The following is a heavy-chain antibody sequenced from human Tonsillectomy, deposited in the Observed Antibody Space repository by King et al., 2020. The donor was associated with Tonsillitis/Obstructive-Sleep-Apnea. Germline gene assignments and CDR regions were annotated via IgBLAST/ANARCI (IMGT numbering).Heavy chain of an antibody. V-gene: IGHV3-15*01. Sequence: VQLVESGGGLVKPGGSLRLSCAASGFTFSNAWMRWVRQAPGKGLEWVGRVKSETDGGTTDYAAPVKGRFTISRDDSKNTLYLQMNSLKTEDTAVYYCATAPILGITIFGVEIADVWGKGTTVTVSS. J-gene: IGHJ6*04. CDR2: VKSETDGGTT. CDR3: ATAPILGITIFGVEIADV. CDR1: GFTFSNAW. D-gene: IGHD3-3*01.